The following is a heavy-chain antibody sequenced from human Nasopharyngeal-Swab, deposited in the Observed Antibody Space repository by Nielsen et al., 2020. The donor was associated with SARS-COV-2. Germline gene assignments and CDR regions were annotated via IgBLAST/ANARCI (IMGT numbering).Heavy chain of an antibody. J-gene: IGHJ6*03. V-gene: IGHV3-30*18. D-gene: IGHD3-10*01. CDR1: GFTFSSYG. Sequence: GESLKISCAASGFTFSSYGTHWVRQAPGKGLEWVAVISYDGSNKYYADSVKGRFTISRDNSKNTLYLQMNSLRAEDTAVYYCAKVGLWFGETEGEDYYYYMDVWGKGTTVTVSS. CDR2: ISYDGSNK. CDR3: AKVGLWFGETEGEDYYYYMDV.